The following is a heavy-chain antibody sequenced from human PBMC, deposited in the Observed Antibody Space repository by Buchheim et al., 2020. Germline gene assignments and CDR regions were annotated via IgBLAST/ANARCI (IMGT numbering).Heavy chain of an antibody. CDR2: IRDKPNGYTT. J-gene: IGHJ4*02. Sequence: EVQLVESGGGLVQPGGSLRLSCAASGFIFIDYHMDWVRQAPEKGLEWVGRIRDKPNGYTTEYAASVKGRFTLSREASKNSLYLQMNSLKTEDTAVYYCTRVATLVNDYWGQGTL. D-gene: IGHD4-23*01. CDR1: GFIFIDYH. V-gene: IGHV3-72*01. CDR3: TRVATLVNDY.